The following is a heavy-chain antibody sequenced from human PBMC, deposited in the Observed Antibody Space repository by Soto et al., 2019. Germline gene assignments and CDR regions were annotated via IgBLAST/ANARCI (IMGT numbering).Heavy chain of an antibody. CDR3: AKSGSGSYYNGPNFDY. D-gene: IGHD3-10*01. V-gene: IGHV3-30*18. CDR1: GLTFSSYG. Sequence: GGSLRLSCAASGLTFSSYGMHWVRQAPGKGLEWVAVISYDGSNKYYADSVKGRFTISRDNSKNTLYLQMNSLRAEDTAVYYCAKSGSGSYYNGPNFDYWGQGTLVTVS. J-gene: IGHJ4*02. CDR2: ISYDGSNK.